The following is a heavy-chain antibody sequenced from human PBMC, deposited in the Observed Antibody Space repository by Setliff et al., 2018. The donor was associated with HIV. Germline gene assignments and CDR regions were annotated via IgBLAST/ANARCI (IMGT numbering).Heavy chain of an antibody. CDR2: IYSSGST. CDR1: GDSVSSRSYY. V-gene: IGHV4-61*01. D-gene: IGHD5-18*01. J-gene: IGHJ4*02. CDR3: AREGGYSYAYGDSYVDY. Sequence: SETLSLTCTVSGDSVSSRSYYWSWIRQPPGKGLEWIGYIYSSGSTNYNPSLKSRVTMSVDTSKHQFSLKLSSVTAADTAVYYCAREGGYSYAYGDSYVDYWGQGTLVTVSS.